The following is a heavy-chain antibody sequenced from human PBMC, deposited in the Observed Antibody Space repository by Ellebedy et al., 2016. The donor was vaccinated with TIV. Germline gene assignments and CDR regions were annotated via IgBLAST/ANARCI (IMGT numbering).Heavy chain of an antibody. CDR2: IYYSGST. V-gene: IGHV4-39*07. CDR3: ARVLLWFGELSSQYYFDY. Sequence: SETLSLXXTVSGGSISSSSYYWGWIRQPPGKGLEWIGSIYYSGSTYYNPSLKSRVTISVDTSKNQFSLKLSSVTAADTAVYYCARVLLWFGELSSQYYFDYWGQGTLVTVSS. CDR1: GGSISSSSYY. D-gene: IGHD3-10*01. J-gene: IGHJ4*02.